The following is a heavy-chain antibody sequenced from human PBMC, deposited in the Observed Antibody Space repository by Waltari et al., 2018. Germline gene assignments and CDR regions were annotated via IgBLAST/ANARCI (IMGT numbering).Heavy chain of an antibody. V-gene: IGHV3-74*02. Sequence: EVQLLESGGGLVQPGGSLRLSCAASGFRFSNYWMNWIRQSPGKGLVWVARIINDERCITYADSVKGRFTISRDNAKNTLYLQMKRLRAEDTALYYCVRLAQRTYRSPVPGRHYYYGMDVWGQGTTVTVSS. CDR2: IINDERCI. CDR1: GFRFSNYW. CDR3: VRLAQRTYRSPVPGRHYYYGMDV. D-gene: IGHD3-10*01. J-gene: IGHJ6*02.